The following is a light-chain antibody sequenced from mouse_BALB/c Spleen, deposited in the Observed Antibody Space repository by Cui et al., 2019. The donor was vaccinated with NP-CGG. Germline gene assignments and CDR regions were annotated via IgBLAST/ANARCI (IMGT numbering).Light chain of an antibody. CDR1: TGAVTISNY. V-gene: IGLV1*01. Sequence: VWLQDSAPTTSPGETVTLTCRASTGAVTISNYANWVQEKSDHLFTGLIGGTNNRAPGVPARFSGSLIGDKAALTITGAQTEDEAIYFCALWYSNHWVFGGGTKLTVL. CDR2: GTN. J-gene: IGLJ1*01. CDR3: ALWYSNHWV.